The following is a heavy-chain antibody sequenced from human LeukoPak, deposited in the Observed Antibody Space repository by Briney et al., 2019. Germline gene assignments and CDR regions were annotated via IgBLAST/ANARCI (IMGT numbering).Heavy chain of an antibody. J-gene: IGHJ6*03. CDR1: GFTFSSYW. V-gene: IGHV3-74*03. CDR2: INSDGSSI. Sequence: PGGSLRLSCAASGFTFSSYWMHWVRQAPGKGLVWVSRINSDGSSITYADSVKGRFTISRDNAKNSLYLQMNSLRAEDTAVYYCARGLSFLYYYYYMDVWGKGATVTVSS. CDR3: ARGLSFLYYYYYMDV. D-gene: IGHD2-15*01.